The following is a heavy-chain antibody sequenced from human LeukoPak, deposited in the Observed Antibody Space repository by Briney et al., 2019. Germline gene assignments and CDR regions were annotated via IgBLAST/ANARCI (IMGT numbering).Heavy chain of an antibody. D-gene: IGHD6-13*01. CDR3: ARWVAAPGKNWFDP. J-gene: IGHJ5*02. Sequence: LSLTCAVSGGSISSGGYSWSWIRPPPGKGLEWIGYIYHSGSTYYNPSLKSRVTISVDRSKNQFSLKLSSVTAADTAVYYCARWVAAPGKNWFDPWGQGTLVTVSS. CDR1: GGSISSGGYS. V-gene: IGHV4-30-2*01. CDR2: IYHSGST.